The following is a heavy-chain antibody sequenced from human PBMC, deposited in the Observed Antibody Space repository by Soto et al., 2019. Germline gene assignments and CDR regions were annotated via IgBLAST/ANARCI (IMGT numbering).Heavy chain of an antibody. V-gene: IGHV3-30*14. CDR3: ARDGYSGRSEGFDI. Sequence: QMYLVESGGGVVQPGRSLRLSCAASGFTFGAYTMHWVRQAPGKGLEWVAAISYDGNSERYTDPVKGRFTVSRDNPSDTLYLQMNSLRVADTAVYYCARDGYSGRSEGFDIWGQGTMVTVSS. CDR1: GFTFGAYT. CDR2: ISYDGNSE. D-gene: IGHD5-12*01. J-gene: IGHJ3*02.